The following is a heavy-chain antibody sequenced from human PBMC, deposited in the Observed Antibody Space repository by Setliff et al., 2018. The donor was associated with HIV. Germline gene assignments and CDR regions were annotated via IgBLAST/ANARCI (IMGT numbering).Heavy chain of an antibody. D-gene: IGHD3-22*01. Sequence: ASVKVSCKASGYTFTSYYMHWMRQAPGQGLEWMGIINPSGGSTSYAQKFQGRVTMTRDTSTSTVYMELSSLRSEDTTVYYCARGDYYDSSGYYYVPLYYYYGMDVWGQGTTVTVSS. V-gene: IGHV1-46*01. J-gene: IGHJ6*02. CDR3: ARGDYYDSSGYYYVPLYYYYGMDV. CDR2: INPSGGST. CDR1: GYTFTSYY.